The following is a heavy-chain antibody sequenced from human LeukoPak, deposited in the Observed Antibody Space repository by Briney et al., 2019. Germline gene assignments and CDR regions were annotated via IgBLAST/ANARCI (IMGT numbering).Heavy chain of an antibody. CDR1: RYTFTSYD. D-gene: IGHD5-12*01. CDR2: MNPNSGST. CDR3: ARGRSTGYPYYFEY. V-gene: IGHV1-8*03. J-gene: IGHJ4*02. Sequence: ASVKVSCKASRYTFTSYDINWVPQATRQGLEWMGWMNPNSGSTGYAQKFQGRVTITSNTSISTAYMELSGLRSEDTAVYYCARGRSTGYPYYFEYWGQGTLVTVSS.